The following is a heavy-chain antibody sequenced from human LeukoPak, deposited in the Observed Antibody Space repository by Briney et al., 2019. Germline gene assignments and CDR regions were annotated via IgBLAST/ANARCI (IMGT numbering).Heavy chain of an antibody. Sequence: SETLSLTCTVSGGSMKNYYWSWIRQPPGKGLEWIGYIHDTRGTNYNPYLKSRVTISLDTSKNHFSLSLNSVTAADTAVYFCAGGIGYATSPADHLGQGTLVIVSS. CDR3: AGGIGYATSPADH. V-gene: IGHV4-59*01. D-gene: IGHD6-13*01. CDR1: GGSMKNYY. J-gene: IGHJ5*02. CDR2: IHDTRGT.